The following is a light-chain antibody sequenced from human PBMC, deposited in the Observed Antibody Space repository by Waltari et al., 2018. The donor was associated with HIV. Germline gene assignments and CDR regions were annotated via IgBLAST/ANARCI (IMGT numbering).Light chain of an antibody. V-gene: IGLV1-40*01. CDR2: GDN. Sequence: QSVLTQPPSVSGAPGQRVTLSCTGSSSTIGAGHNVRWYQQLPGTAPKLLVYGDNNRPSGVPDRFSGSKSGTSASLAITGLQAEDEADYYCQSYDSSLSGLVFATGTKVTVL. CDR1: SSTIGAGHN. J-gene: IGLJ1*01. CDR3: QSYDSSLSGLV.